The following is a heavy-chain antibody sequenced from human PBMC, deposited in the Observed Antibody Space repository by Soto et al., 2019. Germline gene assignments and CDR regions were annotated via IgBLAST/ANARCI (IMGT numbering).Heavy chain of an antibody. CDR3: AKDLAGYCSGGSCPEPYTYFDY. CDR2: ISGSGGST. CDR1: VFTCSSYA. Sequence: WWSLRLSCSASVFTCSSYAMSWFRQAPGKGLEWVSAISGSGGSTYYADSVKGRFTISRDNSKNTLYLQMNSLRAEDTAVYYCAKDLAGYCSGGSCPEPYTYFDYWGQGTLVTVSS. J-gene: IGHJ4*02. D-gene: IGHD2-15*01. V-gene: IGHV3-23*01.